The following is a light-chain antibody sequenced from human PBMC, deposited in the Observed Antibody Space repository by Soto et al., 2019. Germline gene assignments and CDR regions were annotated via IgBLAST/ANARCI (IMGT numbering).Light chain of an antibody. CDR2: DND. CDR1: TSNIGIDS. J-gene: IGLJ2*01. CDR3: GTWDTRLRVGV. Sequence: QAVVTQPPSVSAAPGQRVTISCSGGTSNIGIDSVSWYQQLPGAGPRLVIFDNDKRPSGIPDRFSGSKSGTSATLGITGLQTGDEADYYCGTWDTRLRVGVFGGGTKVTVL. V-gene: IGLV1-51*01.